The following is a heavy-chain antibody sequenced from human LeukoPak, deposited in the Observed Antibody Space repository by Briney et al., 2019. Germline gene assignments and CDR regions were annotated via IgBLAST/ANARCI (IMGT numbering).Heavy chain of an antibody. CDR1: GFTFRNYG. J-gene: IGHJ4*02. V-gene: IGHV3-30*18. CDR2: ISYDGSNK. CDR3: TKGVLGGTQSVSAGLDS. Sequence: GGSLRLSCVASGFTFRNYGMHGVRQAPGKGLEWVAVISYDGSNKYYADSVKRRFTISRDNSKNTLYLQMNSLRAEDTAVYYCTKGVLGGTQSVSAGLDSWGQGTLVTVSS. D-gene: IGHD3-16*01.